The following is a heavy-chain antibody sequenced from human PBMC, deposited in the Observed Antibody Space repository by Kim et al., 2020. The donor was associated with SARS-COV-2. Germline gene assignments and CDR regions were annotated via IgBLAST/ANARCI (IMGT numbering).Heavy chain of an antibody. V-gene: IGHV4-39*01. CDR2: VYYTGIT. J-gene: IGHJ5*02. D-gene: IGHD3-10*01. CDR1: CDSMSSSSYY. Sequence: PSETLSLTCTVSCDSMSSSSYYWGWIRQPPGKGLEWIGSVYYTGITFYNPSLKSRLSISLDMSKNQFSLKVTSVTAADTAVYYCARRLYNGSGINYNWFDPWGQGTLVTVSS. CDR3: ARRLYNGSGINYNWFDP.